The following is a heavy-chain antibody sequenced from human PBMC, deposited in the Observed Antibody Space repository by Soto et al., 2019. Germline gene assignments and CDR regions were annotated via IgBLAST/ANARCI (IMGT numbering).Heavy chain of an antibody. CDR3: ARTPPLEPVHFDY. J-gene: IGHJ4*02. CDR2: INAGNGNT. D-gene: IGHD2-15*01. CDR1: GYTFTSYA. V-gene: IGHV1-3*01. Sequence: ASVKVSCKASGYTFTSYAMHWVRQAPGQRLEWMGWINAGNGNTKYSQKFQGRVTITTDTSASTAYMELSSLRSEDTAVYYCARTPPLEPVHFDYWGQGTLVTVSS.